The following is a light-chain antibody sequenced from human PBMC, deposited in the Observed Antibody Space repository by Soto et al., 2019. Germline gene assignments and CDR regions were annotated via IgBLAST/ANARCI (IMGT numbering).Light chain of an antibody. CDR3: QQYGNSPIT. CDR1: QSVSSSR. J-gene: IGKJ5*01. Sequence: ENELTQAPGTLSLSPGGGPNLLCRASQSVSSSRLAWYQQKPGQDPRLLIYGKSSRATGIPDRFSSSGSGTDFTLTISRLDPEDFAVYYCQQYGNSPITFGQGTRVEIK. CDR2: GKS. V-gene: IGKV3-20*01.